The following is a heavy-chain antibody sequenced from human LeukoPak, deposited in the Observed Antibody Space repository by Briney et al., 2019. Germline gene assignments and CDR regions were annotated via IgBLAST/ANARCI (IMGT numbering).Heavy chain of an antibody. J-gene: IGHJ2*01. CDR2: ISGSGGST. V-gene: IGHV3-23*01. CDR3: ARGIAAAGYWYFDL. Sequence: GGSLRLSCAASGFTFSSYAMSWVRQAPGKGLEWVSAISGSGGSTYYADSVKGRFTISRDNAKNSLYLQMNSLRAEDTAVYYCARGIAAAGYWYFDLWGRGTLVTVSS. CDR1: GFTFSSYA. D-gene: IGHD6-13*01.